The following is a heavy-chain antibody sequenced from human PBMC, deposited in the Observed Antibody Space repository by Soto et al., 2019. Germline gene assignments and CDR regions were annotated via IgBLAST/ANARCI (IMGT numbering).Heavy chain of an antibody. Sequence: QVQLVQSGAEVKKPGSSVKVSCKASGGTFSSYTISWVRQAPGQGLEWMGRIIPILGIANYAQKFQGRVTSTADKSTSTAYMELSSLRSEDTAVYYCASHVDTAMAPHYWGQGTLVTVSS. D-gene: IGHD5-18*01. V-gene: IGHV1-69*02. J-gene: IGHJ4*02. CDR2: IIPILGIA. CDR3: ASHVDTAMAPHY. CDR1: GGTFSSYT.